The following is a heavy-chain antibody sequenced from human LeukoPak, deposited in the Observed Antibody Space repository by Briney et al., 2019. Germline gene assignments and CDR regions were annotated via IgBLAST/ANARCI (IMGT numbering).Heavy chain of an antibody. V-gene: IGHV4-30-4*01. CDR3: ARVVLRLGELSFDY. J-gene: IGHJ4*02. CDR2: IYYSGST. D-gene: IGHD3-16*02. CDR1: GGSISSGDYY. Sequence: SQTLSLTCTVSGGSISSGDYYWSWIRQPPGTGLEWIGYIYYSGSTYYNPSLKSRVTISVDTSKNQFSLKLSSETAADTAVYYCARVVLRLGELSFDYWGQGTLVTVSS.